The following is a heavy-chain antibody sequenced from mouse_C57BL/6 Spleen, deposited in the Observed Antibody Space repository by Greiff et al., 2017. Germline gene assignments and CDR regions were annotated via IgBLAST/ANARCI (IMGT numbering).Heavy chain of an antibody. CDR1: GYTFTSYW. Sequence: QVQLQQPGAELVKPGASVKMSCKASGYTFTSYWITWVKQRPGQGLEWIGDIYPGSGSTNYNEKFKSKATLTVDKSSSTAYMQLSSLTSEDSAVYYCARWGGNYYFDYWGQGTTLTVSS. CDR3: ARWGGNYYFDY. CDR2: IYPGSGST. V-gene: IGHV1-55*01. J-gene: IGHJ2*01. D-gene: IGHD2-1*01.